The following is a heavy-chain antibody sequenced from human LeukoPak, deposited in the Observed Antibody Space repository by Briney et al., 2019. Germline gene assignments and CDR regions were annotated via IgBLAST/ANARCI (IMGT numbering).Heavy chain of an antibody. D-gene: IGHD6-13*01. CDR2: INTDGSNT. Sequence: GGTLRLSCAASGLTFSTYWMHWVRQAPGKGLVWVSRINTDGSNTNYADSVRGRFTISRDNAKNRLYLQMNSLRAEDTAVYYCARDSLAAGTDYWGQGTLVTVSS. V-gene: IGHV3-74*01. CDR1: GLTFSTYW. CDR3: ARDSLAAGTDY. J-gene: IGHJ4*02.